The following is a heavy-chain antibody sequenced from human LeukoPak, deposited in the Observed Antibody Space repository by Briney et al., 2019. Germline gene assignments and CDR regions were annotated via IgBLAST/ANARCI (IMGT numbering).Heavy chain of an antibody. Sequence: PGGSLRLSCAASGFTFSSYAMSWVRQAPGKGLEWVSVISGSGGSTYYADSVKGRFTISRDNSKNTLYLQMNSLRAEDTAVYYCAKDSTVTTTPDYWGQGTLVTVSS. J-gene: IGHJ4*02. CDR1: GFTFSSYA. D-gene: IGHD4-11*01. CDR3: AKDSTVTTTPDY. V-gene: IGHV3-23*01. CDR2: ISGSGGST.